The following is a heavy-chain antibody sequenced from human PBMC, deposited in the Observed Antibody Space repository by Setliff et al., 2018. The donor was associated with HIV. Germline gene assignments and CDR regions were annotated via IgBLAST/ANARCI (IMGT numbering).Heavy chain of an antibody. CDR2: IKHSGST. Sequence: SETLSLTCGVHGGSFSDYYWTWIRQPPGKGLEWIGEIKHSGSTNYNPSLKSRATISVDTAKNQFSLNLTSVTAADTAVYYCARGGFRWSGSYADYWGQGTLVTVSS. J-gene: IGHJ4*02. D-gene: IGHD1-26*01. CDR1: GGSFSDYY. CDR3: ARGGFRWSGSYADY. V-gene: IGHV4-34*01.